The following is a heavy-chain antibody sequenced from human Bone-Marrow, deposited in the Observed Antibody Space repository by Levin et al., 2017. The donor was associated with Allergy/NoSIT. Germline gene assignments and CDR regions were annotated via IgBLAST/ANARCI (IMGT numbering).Heavy chain of an antibody. V-gene: IGHV3-21*01. Sequence: LSLTCAASGFTFLSSTMAWVRQAPGKGLEWVSSISSSSRHIYYADPLKGRFTISRDNAKNSVYLQMSSLRVEDTAVYYCARGLRGMATITGVHSWGQGTLVTVSS. CDR2: ISSSSRHI. CDR1: GFTFLSST. D-gene: IGHD5-24*01. J-gene: IGHJ4*02. CDR3: ARGLRGMATITGVHS.